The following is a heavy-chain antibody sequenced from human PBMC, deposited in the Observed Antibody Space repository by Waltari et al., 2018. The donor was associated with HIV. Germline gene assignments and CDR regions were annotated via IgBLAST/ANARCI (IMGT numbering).Heavy chain of an antibody. CDR2: IHYSVGA. CDR3: ATLMVYAPRSHYYGMDV. J-gene: IGHJ6*02. Sequence: QVQLQESAPGLVRPSETLSLTCTVSGGSIGSYYWSWIRQPPGKELEWIGYIHYSVGANYNPSLKSRVTVSVDTSKHQFSLKLSSVTAADTAVYYCATLMVYAPRSHYYGMDVWGQGTTVIVSS. V-gene: IGHV4-59*01. CDR1: GGSIGSYY. D-gene: IGHD2-8*01.